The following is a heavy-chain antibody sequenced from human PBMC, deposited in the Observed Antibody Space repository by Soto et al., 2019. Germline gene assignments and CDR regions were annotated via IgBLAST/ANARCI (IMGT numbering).Heavy chain of an antibody. V-gene: IGHV3-64D*06. J-gene: IGHJ3*02. Sequence: GGSLRFSGSASAFTFSGHAMTWLRQVPVTGVQYVSGIGSNGGSTYSADSVKGRFTISTDNSTDTLYLQMSSLRTEDTAIYYCVKGTRAVPSASDAFDIWGQGTVVTVSS. CDR2: IGSNGGST. CDR3: VKGTRAVPSASDAFDI. D-gene: IGHD2-2*01. CDR1: AFTFSGHA.